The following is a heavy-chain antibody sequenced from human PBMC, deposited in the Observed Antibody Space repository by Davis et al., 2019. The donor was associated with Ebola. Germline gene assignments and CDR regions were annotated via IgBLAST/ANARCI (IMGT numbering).Heavy chain of an antibody. CDR3: ARSRLRFLEGAFDY. CDR1: GFTFSSYA. V-gene: IGHV3-30-3*01. Sequence: GESLKISCAASGFTFSSYAMHWVRQAPGKGLEWVAVISYDGSNKYYADSVKGRFTISRDNSKNTLYLQMNSLRAEDTAVYYCARSRLRFLEGAFDYWGQGTLVTVSS. CDR2: ISYDGSNK. D-gene: IGHD3-3*01. J-gene: IGHJ4*02.